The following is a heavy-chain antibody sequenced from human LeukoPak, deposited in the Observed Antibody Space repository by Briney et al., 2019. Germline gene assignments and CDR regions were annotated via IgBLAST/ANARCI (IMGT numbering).Heavy chain of an antibody. V-gene: IGHV3-23*01. CDR1: GFTFSSYA. CDR2: ISGSGGSK. D-gene: IGHD6-19*01. Sequence: PGGSLRLSCAASGFTFSSYAMSWVRQAPGKGLEWVSAISGSGGSKYYADSVKGRFTISRDNSKNTLYLQMNSLRAEDTAVYYCAKGDTQWLVRYFDLWGRGTLVTVSS. CDR3: AKGDTQWLVRYFDL. J-gene: IGHJ2*01.